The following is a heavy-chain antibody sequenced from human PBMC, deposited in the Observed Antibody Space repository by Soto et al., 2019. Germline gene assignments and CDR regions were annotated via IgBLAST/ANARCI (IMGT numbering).Heavy chain of an antibody. D-gene: IGHD1-1*01. V-gene: IGHV4-34*01. CDR3: ARVERGTATTVVDAFDI. Sequence: QVQLQQWGAGLLKPSETLSLTCAVYGGFVSSGSYYWSWIRQPPGKGLEWIGEMSHSGGTHFNPSPKSRVTISVDTSKNQFSLKMSSVTAADTALYYCARVERGTATTVVDAFDIWGPGTIVTVSS. CDR1: GGFVSSGSYY. J-gene: IGHJ3*02. CDR2: MSHSGGT.